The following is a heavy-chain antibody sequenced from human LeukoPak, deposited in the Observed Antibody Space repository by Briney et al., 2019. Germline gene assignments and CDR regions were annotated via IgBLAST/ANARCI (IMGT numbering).Heavy chain of an antibody. D-gene: IGHD3-22*01. Sequence: SETLSLICAVYGGSFSGYYWSWIRQPPGKGVEWVGGINHSGSTNYNPSLKSRVTISVDTSKNQFYRKPSSVTAADTAVYYCARVVSGRTGSVLLRYYYYYMDVWGKGTTVTVSS. J-gene: IGHJ6*03. CDR2: INHSGST. V-gene: IGHV4-34*01. CDR1: GGSFSGYY. CDR3: ARVVSGRTGSVLLRYYYYYMDV.